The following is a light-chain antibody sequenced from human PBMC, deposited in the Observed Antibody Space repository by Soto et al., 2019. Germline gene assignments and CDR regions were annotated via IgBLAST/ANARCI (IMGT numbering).Light chain of an antibody. J-gene: IGLJ1*01. CDR3: NSYTTSETYV. Sequence: QSALTQPPSVSGSPGQSITISCTGTNSDVGSYNRVSWCQQPPGTAPKLMIFDVNNRPSGVSYRFSGSKSGNTAYLTISGLQPEDEADYYCNSYTTSETYVFGTGTKVTVL. CDR2: DVN. V-gene: IGLV2-18*02. CDR1: NSDVGSYNR.